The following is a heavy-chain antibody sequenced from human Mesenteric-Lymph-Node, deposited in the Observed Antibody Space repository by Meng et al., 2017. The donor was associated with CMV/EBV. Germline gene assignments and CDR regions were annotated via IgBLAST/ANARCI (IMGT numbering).Heavy chain of an antibody. CDR1: RYTFTRYY. J-gene: IGHJ4*02. V-gene: IGHV1-46*01. CDR2: INPSGGST. CDR3: ARNVDRQYGGNTPDY. Sequence: SRYTFTRYYMHWVRQAPGQGLEWMGIINPSGGSTTYEQKLQGRITMTRDTSTSRVYMELSRLGYEDTAVYYCARNVDRQYGGNTPDYWGQGTLVTVSS. D-gene: IGHD4-23*01.